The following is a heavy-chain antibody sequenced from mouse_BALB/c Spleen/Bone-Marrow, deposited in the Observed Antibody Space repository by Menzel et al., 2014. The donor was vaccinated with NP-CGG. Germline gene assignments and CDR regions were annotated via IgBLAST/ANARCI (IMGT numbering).Heavy chain of an antibody. Sequence: QVQLQQSGAELVRPGVSVKISCKGSGYTFTDYAMHWVRQSHAKSLEWIGVISTYYGDASYNQKFKGKATMTVDKSSSTAYMELARLTSEDSAIYYCARDAMDYWGQGTSVTVSS. CDR1: GYTFTDYA. V-gene: IGHV1S137*01. CDR3: ARDAMDY. J-gene: IGHJ4*01. CDR2: ISTYYGDA.